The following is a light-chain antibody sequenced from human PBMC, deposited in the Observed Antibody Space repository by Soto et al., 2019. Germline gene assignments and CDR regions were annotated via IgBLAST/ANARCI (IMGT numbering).Light chain of an antibody. CDR3: QRLNSYPRALA. V-gene: IGKV1-9*01. CDR2: AAS. J-gene: IGKJ4*01. Sequence: DIQLTQSPSFLSASLGDRVTITCRASQGIRSFLAWYQQKAGQAPKLLIYAASTLESGVSLRFSGSGSGTDFTLTISSRQPEHVATSFYQRLNSYPRALAFGGGTKVEI. CDR1: QGIRSF.